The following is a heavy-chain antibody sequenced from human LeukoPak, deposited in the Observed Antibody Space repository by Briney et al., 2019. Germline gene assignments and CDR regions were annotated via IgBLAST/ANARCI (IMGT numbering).Heavy chain of an antibody. Sequence: GSLRLSCAASEFTFSSYWMSWVRQGPGKGLEWVANIDQDGIEKNYVDSVKGRFIITRDNAKKSLYLEMDSLRVEDTAVYYCARGDDSSGYYYEAYYYGMNVWGQGTTVTVSS. CDR1: EFTFSSYW. CDR2: IDQDGIEK. CDR3: ARGDDSSGYYYEAYYYGMNV. D-gene: IGHD3-22*01. V-gene: IGHV3-7*01. J-gene: IGHJ6*02.